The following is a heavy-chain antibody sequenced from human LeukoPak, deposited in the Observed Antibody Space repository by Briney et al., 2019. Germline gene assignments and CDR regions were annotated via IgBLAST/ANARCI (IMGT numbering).Heavy chain of an antibody. CDR1: GYTFTGYY. CDR2: INPSGGST. V-gene: IGHV1-46*01. CDR3: ARGLIDYGDYFRDYYFDY. Sequence: ASVKVSCKASGYTFTGYYMHWVRQAPGQGLEWMGIINPSGGSTSYAQKFQGRVTMTRDTSTSTVYMGLSSLRSEDTAVYYCARGLIDYGDYFRDYYFDYWGQGTLVTVSS. J-gene: IGHJ4*02. D-gene: IGHD4-17*01.